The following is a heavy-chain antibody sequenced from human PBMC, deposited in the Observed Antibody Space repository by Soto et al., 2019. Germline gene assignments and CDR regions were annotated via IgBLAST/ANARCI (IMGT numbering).Heavy chain of an antibody. CDR1: GYTFTSYG. D-gene: IGHD3-10*01. Sequence: ASVKVSCKASGYTFTSYGISWVRQAPGQGLEWMGWISAYNGNTNYAQKLQGRVTMTTDTSTSTAYMELRSLRSDDTAVYYCAREEGITMVRGVHKSLNYWGQGTLVTVSS. J-gene: IGHJ4*02. CDR2: ISAYNGNT. CDR3: AREEGITMVRGVHKSLNY. V-gene: IGHV1-18*01.